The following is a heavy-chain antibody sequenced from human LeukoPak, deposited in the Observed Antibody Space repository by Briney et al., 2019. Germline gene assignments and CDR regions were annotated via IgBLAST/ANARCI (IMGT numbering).Heavy chain of an antibody. CDR2: IAYDENHK. CDR1: GFTLSRYG. D-gene: IGHD1-20*01. V-gene: IGHV3-30*18. J-gene: IGHJ5*01. CDR3: AKESHYGTITAILYNWFDS. Sequence: GGSLRLSCVASGFTLSRYGMHWVRQAPGKGLEWVAAIAYDENHKYFVDSVKGRFAISRDNSKNTLYLQMDSLRADDTALYYCAKESHYGTITAILYNWFDSWGQGTLVTVSS.